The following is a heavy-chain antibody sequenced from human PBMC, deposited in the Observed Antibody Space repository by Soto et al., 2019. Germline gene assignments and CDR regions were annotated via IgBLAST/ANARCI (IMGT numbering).Heavy chain of an antibody. J-gene: IGHJ4*02. Sequence: QVRLQESGPGLVKPSQTLSLTCTVSGGFISTGDYCWSWIRQPPGKGLEWIGFIYYSGGTYYNPSLKSRVTISIDTPKKQFSLKLSSLTAADTAVYYCARAMWTVSPPYFDFWGLGTLVTFSS. D-gene: IGHD2-21*01. CDR2: IYYSGGT. CDR3: ARAMWTVSPPYFDF. V-gene: IGHV4-30-4*01. CDR1: GGFISTGDYC.